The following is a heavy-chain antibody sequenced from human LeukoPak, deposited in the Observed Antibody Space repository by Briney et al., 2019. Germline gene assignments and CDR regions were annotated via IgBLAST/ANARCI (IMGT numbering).Heavy chain of an antibody. V-gene: IGHV1-2*02. Sequence: ASVKVSCKASAYTFTGYYMHWVRQAPGQGLEWMGWINPNSGGTNYAQKFQGRVTMTRDTSISTAYMELSRLRSDDTAVYYCARELEDIVVVPAAVDYWGQGTLVTVSS. D-gene: IGHD2-2*01. CDR3: ARELEDIVVVPAAVDY. CDR1: AYTFTGYY. CDR2: INPNSGGT. J-gene: IGHJ4*02.